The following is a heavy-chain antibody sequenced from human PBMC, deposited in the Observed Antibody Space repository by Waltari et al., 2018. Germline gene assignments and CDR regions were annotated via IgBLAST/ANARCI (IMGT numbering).Heavy chain of an antibody. D-gene: IGHD3-10*01. J-gene: IGHJ6*02. CDR2: INPSGGST. Sequence: QVQLVQSGAEVKKPGASVKVSCKASGYTFTSYYMHWVRQAPGQGLEWMGIINPSGGSTSYAQKFQGRVTMTRDTSTSTVYMELSSLRSEDTAVYYCARDPGTYGGTYYYYYGMDVWGQGTTVIVSS. V-gene: IGHV1-46*01. CDR3: ARDPGTYGGTYYYYYGMDV. CDR1: GYTFTSYY.